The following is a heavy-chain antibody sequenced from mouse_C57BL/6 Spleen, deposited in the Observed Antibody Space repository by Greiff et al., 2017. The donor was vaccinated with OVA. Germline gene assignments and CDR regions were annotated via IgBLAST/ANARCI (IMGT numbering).Heavy chain of an antibody. CDR3: ARPPKYSNTYFDY. J-gene: IGHJ2*01. CDR1: GYTFTSYW. V-gene: IGHV1-52*01. CDR2: IDPSDSET. Sequence: VKLQEPGAELVRPGSSVKLSCKASGYTFTSYWMHWVKQRPIQGLEWIGNIDPSDSETHYNQKFKDKATLTVDKSSSTAYMQLSSLTSEDSAVYYCARPPKYSNTYFDYWGQGTTLTVSS. D-gene: IGHD2-5*01.